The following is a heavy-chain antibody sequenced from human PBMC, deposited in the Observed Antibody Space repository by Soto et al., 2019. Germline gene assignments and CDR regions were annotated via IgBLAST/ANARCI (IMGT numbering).Heavy chain of an antibody. CDR3: AKDSSGYYLHFDY. V-gene: IGHV3-23*01. D-gene: IGHD3-22*01. CDR2: ISGSGGST. CDR1: GFTFSSYA. J-gene: IGHJ4*02. Sequence: PVGSLRLSCAASGFTFSSYAMSWVRQAPGKGLEWVSAISGSGGSTYYADSVKGRFTISRDNSKNTLYLQMNSLRAEDTAVYYCAKDSSGYYLHFDYWGQGTLVTVSS.